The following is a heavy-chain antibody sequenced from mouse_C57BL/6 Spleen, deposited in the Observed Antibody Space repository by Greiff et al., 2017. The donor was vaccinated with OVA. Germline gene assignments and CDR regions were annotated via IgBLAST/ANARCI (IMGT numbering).Heavy chain of an antibody. V-gene: IGHV5-4*01. CDR2: ISDGGSYT. J-gene: IGHJ2*01. CDR1: GFTFSSYA. D-gene: IGHD1-1*01. Sequence: EVHLVESGGGLVKPGGSLKLSCAASGFTFSSYAMSWVRQTPEKRLEWVATISDGGSYTYYPDNVKGRFTISRDNAKNNLYLQMSHLKSEDTAMYYWAREPDYYGSSYLFDYWGQGTTLTVSS. CDR3: AREPDYYGSSYLFDY.